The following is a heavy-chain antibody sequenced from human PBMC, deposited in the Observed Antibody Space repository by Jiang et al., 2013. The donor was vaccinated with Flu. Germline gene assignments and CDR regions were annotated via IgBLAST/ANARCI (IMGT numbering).Heavy chain of an antibody. CDR2: IDWDDDK. CDR1: GFSLNTPGMR. J-gene: IGHJ4*02. Sequence: KPTQTLTLTCTFSGFSLNTPGMRVGWIRQPPGKALEWLARIDWDDDKFYSTSLKTRLTISKDTSKNQVVLTMTNMDPVDTATYYCARIPSTSSQHFDYWGQGILVTVSS. CDR3: ARIPSTSSQHFDY. D-gene: IGHD2-2*01. V-gene: IGHV2-70*04.